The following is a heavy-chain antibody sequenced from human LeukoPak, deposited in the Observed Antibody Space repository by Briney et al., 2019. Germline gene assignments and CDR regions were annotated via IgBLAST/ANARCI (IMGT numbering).Heavy chain of an antibody. CDR1: GFTFSNYW. J-gene: IGHJ4*02. V-gene: IGHV3-7*01. CDR2: IKKDGTEK. Sequence: GGSLRLSXAASGFTFSNYWMTWVRQAPGKGLEWVANIKKDGTEKYYVDSVRGRFTISRDNAKNSLYLQMNSLRAEDTAMYYCARHNYVFDYWGQGTLVTVSS. CDR3: ARHNYVFDY. D-gene: IGHD4-11*01.